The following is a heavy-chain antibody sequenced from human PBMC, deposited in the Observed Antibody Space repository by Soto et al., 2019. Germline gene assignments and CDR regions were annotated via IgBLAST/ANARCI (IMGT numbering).Heavy chain of an antibody. J-gene: IGHJ6*02. CDR3: ASRSGEGLYYGMDV. Sequence: QVQLQESGPGLVKPSETLSLTCTVSGGSISSYYWRWIRQPPGKGLEWIGYIYYCGSTNYNPSLTCRITRSVDTSENQFSLKLSSVTAADTAVYYCASRSGEGLYYGMDVWGQGTTVTVSS. D-gene: IGHD3-3*01. CDR1: GGSISSYY. V-gene: IGHV4-59*08. CDR2: IYYCGST.